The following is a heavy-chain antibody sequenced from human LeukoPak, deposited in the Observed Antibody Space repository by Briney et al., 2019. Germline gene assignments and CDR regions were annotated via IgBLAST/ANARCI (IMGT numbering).Heavy chain of an antibody. J-gene: IGHJ4*02. CDR2: IYCSGSS. Sequence: SETLSLTCTVSGDSISSHYWSWIRQPPGKGLEWIGCIYCSGSSSYNPSLKSRVTISVDTSNTQFSLKLTSVTAADTAVYFCARERLIAGATVFDYWGQGTLVTVSS. D-gene: IGHD1-26*01. CDR1: GDSISSHY. CDR3: ARERLIAGATVFDY. V-gene: IGHV4-59*11.